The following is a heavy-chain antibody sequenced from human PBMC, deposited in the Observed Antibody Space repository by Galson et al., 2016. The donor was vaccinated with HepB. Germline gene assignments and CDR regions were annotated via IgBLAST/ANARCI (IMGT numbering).Heavy chain of an antibody. J-gene: IGHJ4*02. D-gene: IGHD2-2*03. CDR3: ARWICPLTCYFDY. Sequence: SLRLSCAASGFTFSGYTMNWVRQAPGKGLEWVSYISSTSNYIYYADSVTGRFTISRDNAKNSMYLQMNSLTAEDTAVYYCARWICPLTCYFDYWGQGTLVTVSS. CDR1: GFTFSGYT. CDR2: ISSTSNYI. V-gene: IGHV3-21*01.